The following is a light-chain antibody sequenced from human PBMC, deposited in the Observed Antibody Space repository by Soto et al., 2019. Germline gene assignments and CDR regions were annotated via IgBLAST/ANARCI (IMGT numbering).Light chain of an antibody. Sequence: EIVMTQSPATLFVSPGERDTLSCRASQSVSSNLAWYQQKPGQAPRLLIYGASTRATGIPARFSGSGSGTEFTLTISSLQSEDFAVYYCHQYNNWPPWTFGQGTKVEL. V-gene: IGKV3-15*01. CDR3: HQYNNWPPWT. CDR1: QSVSSN. J-gene: IGKJ1*01. CDR2: GAS.